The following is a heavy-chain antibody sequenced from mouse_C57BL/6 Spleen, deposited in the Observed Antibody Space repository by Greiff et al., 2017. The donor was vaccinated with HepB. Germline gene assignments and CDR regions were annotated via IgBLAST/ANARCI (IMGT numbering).Heavy chain of an antibody. CDR1: GFNIKNTY. CDR2: IDPANGNT. D-gene: IGHD2-10*02. CDR3: AKGRYGNYEGAMDY. V-gene: IGHV14-3*01. Sequence: VQLKESVAELVRPGASVKLSCTASGFNIKNTYMHWVKQRPEQGLEWIGRIDPANGNTKYAPKFQGKATITADTSSNTAYLQLSSLTSEDTAIYYCAKGRYGNYEGAMDYWGQGTSVTVSS. J-gene: IGHJ4*01.